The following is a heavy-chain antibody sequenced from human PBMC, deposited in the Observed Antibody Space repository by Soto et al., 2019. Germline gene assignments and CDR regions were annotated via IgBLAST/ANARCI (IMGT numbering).Heavy chain of an antibody. CDR3: AGCVWYYYGMDV. CDR2: MNPNSGNT. V-gene: IGHV1-8*01. CDR1: GYTFTSYD. J-gene: IGHJ6*02. D-gene: IGHD2-21*01. Sequence: VASVKVSCKASGYTFTSYDINWVRQATGQGLEWMGWMNPNSGNTGYAQKFQGRVTMTRNTSISTAYMELSSLRSEDTAVYYCAGCVWYYYGMDVWGQGTTVTVSS.